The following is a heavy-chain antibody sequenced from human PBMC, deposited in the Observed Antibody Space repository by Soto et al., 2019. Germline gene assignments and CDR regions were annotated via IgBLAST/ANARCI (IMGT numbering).Heavy chain of an antibody. V-gene: IGHV1-69*01. D-gene: IGHD6-13*01. CDR2: IIPIFGTA. J-gene: IGHJ5*02. CDR3: ARRQGAAAPQGDNWFDP. CDR1: GGTFSSYA. Sequence: QVQLVQSGAEVKKPGSSVKVSCKASGGTFSSYAISWVRQAPGQGLEWMGGIIPIFGTANYAQKLQGRVTITADESTSTAYMELSSLRSEDTAVYYCARRQGAAAPQGDNWFDPWGQETLVTVSS.